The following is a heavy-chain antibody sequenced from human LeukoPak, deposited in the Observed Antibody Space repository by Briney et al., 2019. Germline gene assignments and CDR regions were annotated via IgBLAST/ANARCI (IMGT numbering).Heavy chain of an antibody. Sequence: ASVKVSCKASGYTFTSYDINWVRQATGQGLEWMGWMNPNSGNTGYAQKFQGRVTMTRNTSISTAYMELSSLRFEDTAVYYCARLYGDYVVDGYYFDYWGQGALVTVSS. CDR2: MNPNSGNT. CDR1: GYTFTSYD. CDR3: ARLYGDYVVDGYYFDY. D-gene: IGHD4-17*01. V-gene: IGHV1-8*01. J-gene: IGHJ4*02.